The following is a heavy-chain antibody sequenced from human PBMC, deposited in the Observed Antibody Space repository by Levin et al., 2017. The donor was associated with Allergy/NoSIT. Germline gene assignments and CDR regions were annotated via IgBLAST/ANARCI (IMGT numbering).Heavy chain of an antibody. V-gene: IGHV3-73*01. CDR2: IRSKANSYAT. CDR1: GFTFSGSA. D-gene: IGHD6-13*01. Sequence: GESLKISCAASGFTFSGSAMHWVRQASGKGLEWVGRIRSKANSYATAYAASVKGRFTISRDDSKNTAYLQMNSLKTEDTAVYYCTRTHRGIAAAGTKTDTYYYYYYMDVWGKGTTVTVSS. CDR3: TRTHRGIAAAGTKTDTYYYYYYMDV. J-gene: IGHJ6*03.